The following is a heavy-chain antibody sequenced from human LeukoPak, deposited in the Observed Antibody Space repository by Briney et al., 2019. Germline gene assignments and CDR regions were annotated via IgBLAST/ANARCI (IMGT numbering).Heavy chain of an antibody. CDR3: AKYGTVVAGKGLPDW. J-gene: IGHJ4*02. V-gene: IGHV3-23*01. CDR1: GFTFSSYA. CDR2: ISDNSVGT. D-gene: IGHD6-19*01. Sequence: GGSVRLSCAASGFTFSSYAMSWVRQAPGKGLEWVSSISDNSVGTYYADSVRGRFTISRDYSKNMLYMQMNSLRVENTAVYYCAKYGTVVAGKGLPDWWGQGTLVTVSS.